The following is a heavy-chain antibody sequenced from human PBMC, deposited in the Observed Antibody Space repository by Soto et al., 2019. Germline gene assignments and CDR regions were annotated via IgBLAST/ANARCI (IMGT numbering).Heavy chain of an antibody. J-gene: IGHJ4*02. D-gene: IGHD6-19*01. V-gene: IGHV3-74*01. Sequence: LRLSCAASGFTFSTYCMHWVRQAPGTGLVWVSRTCRDGSATDYADSVKGRFTISRDNAKNTLYLQMNSLRVEDTAIYYCVRGTSAWRGMDYWGQGTLVTVSS. CDR1: GFTFSTYC. CDR2: TCRDGSAT. CDR3: VRGTSAWRGMDY.